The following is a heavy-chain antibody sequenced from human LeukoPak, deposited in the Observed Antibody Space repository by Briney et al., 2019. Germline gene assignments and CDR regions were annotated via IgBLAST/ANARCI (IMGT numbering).Heavy chain of an antibody. CDR1: GFTFSSYG. D-gene: IGHD4-17*01. Sequence: GGSLRLSCAASGFTFSSYGMSWVRQAPGKGLEWVANIKQDGSEKYYVDSVKGRFTISRDNAKNSLYLQMNSLRAEDTAVYYCARDIGHGDYLIYYYYYMDVWGKGTTVTVSS. CDR2: IKQDGSEK. CDR3: ARDIGHGDYLIYYYYYMDV. J-gene: IGHJ6*03. V-gene: IGHV3-7*01.